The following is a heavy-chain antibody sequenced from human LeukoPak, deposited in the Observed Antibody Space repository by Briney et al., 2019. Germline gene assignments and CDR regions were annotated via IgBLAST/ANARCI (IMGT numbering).Heavy chain of an antibody. D-gene: IGHD6-13*01. CDR1: GYTFTGYY. CDR2: INPNSGGT. Sequence: GASVKVSCKASGYTFTGYYMHWVRQAPGQGLEWMGWINPNSGGTNYAQKFQGRVTMTRDTSISTAYMELSRLRSDDTAVYYCARDDPIAAANWFDPWGQGTLVTVSS. J-gene: IGHJ5*02. CDR3: ARDDPIAAANWFDP. V-gene: IGHV1-2*02.